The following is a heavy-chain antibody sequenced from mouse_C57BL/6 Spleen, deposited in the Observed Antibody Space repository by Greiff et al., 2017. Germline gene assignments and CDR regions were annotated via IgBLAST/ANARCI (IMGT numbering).Heavy chain of an antibody. Sequence: VKLMESGAELVRPGASVTLSCKASGYTFTDYEMHWVKQTPVHGLEWIGAIDPETGGTAYNQKFKGKAILTADKSSSTAYMELRSLTSEDSAVYYCTRDWVLSRYFDVWGTGTTVTVSS. CDR3: TRDWVLSRYFDV. CDR1: GYTFTDYE. V-gene: IGHV1-15*01. J-gene: IGHJ1*03. CDR2: IDPETGGT. D-gene: IGHD2-14*01.